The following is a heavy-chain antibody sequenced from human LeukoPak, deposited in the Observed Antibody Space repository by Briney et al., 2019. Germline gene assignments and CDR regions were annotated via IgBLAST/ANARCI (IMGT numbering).Heavy chain of an antibody. CDR1: GFTFSNYA. V-gene: IGHV3-23*01. CDR3: AKGRLLFTSYYYYMDV. J-gene: IGHJ6*03. D-gene: IGHD2-21*02. Sequence: PGGSLRLSCAASGFTFSNYAMSWVRQAPGKGLEWVSAISGSGGSTYYEDSVKGRFTISRDNSKNTLYLQMNSLRAEDTAVYYCAKGRLLFTSYYYYMDVWGKGTTVTVSS. CDR2: ISGSGGST.